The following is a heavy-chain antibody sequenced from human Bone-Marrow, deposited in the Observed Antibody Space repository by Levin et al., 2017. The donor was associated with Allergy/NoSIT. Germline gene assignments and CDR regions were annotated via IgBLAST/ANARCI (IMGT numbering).Heavy chain of an antibody. D-gene: IGHD5-12*01. CDR3: ARDIGYEATFYGLDV. V-gene: IGHV3-33*01. J-gene: IGHJ6*02. CDR1: GFTFTSYG. CDR2: IWYSGSRQ. Sequence: GGSLRLSCAASGFTFTSYGMHWVRQAPGKGLEWVVVIWYSGSRQYYGESVKGRFTISRDSSKNTVFLQMNNLTVEDTAVYFCARDIGYEATFYGLDVWGQGTTVTVSS.